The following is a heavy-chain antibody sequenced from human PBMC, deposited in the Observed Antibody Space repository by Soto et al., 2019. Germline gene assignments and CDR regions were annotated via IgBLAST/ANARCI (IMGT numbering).Heavy chain of an antibody. CDR3: ATRTDYYYGSGSLGGMDV. D-gene: IGHD3-10*01. J-gene: IGHJ6*02. CDR2: IYYSGST. Sequence: QVQLQESGPGLVKPSQILSLTCTVSGGSISSGSYYWSWIRQLPGKGLEWIGYIYYSGSTYYNPSLKSRVTTSVDTSKNQFSLKLNSVTAADTAVYYCATRTDYYYGSGSLGGMDVWGQGTTVTVSS. CDR1: GGSISSGSYY. V-gene: IGHV4-31*03.